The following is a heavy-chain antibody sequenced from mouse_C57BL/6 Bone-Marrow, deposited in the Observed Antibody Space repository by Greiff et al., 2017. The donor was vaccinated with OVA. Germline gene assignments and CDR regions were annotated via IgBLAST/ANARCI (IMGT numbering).Heavy chain of an antibody. Sequence: VQLQQPGAELVKPGASVKLSCKASGYTFTSYWMHWVKQRPGQGLEWIGMIHPNSGSTNYNEKFKSKATLTVDKSSSTAYMQLSSLTSEDSAVYYCARETTVVGGYVMDYWGQGTSVTVSS. CDR1: GYTFTSYW. CDR2: IHPNSGST. V-gene: IGHV1-64*01. CDR3: ARETTVVGGYVMDY. J-gene: IGHJ4*01. D-gene: IGHD1-1*01.